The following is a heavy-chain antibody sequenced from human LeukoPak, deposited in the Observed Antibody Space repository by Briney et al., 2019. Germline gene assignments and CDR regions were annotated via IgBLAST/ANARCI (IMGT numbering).Heavy chain of an antibody. Sequence: ASVKVSCKASGYTFTSYGISWVRQAPGQGLEWMGWISAYNGDTNYAQKLQGRVTMTTDTSTSTAYMELRSLRSDDTAVYYCARDPPRIVVVVAATNYYGMDVWGQGTTVTVSS. CDR2: ISAYNGDT. V-gene: IGHV1-18*01. J-gene: IGHJ6*02. CDR3: ARDPPRIVVVVAATNYYGMDV. D-gene: IGHD2-15*01. CDR1: GYTFTSYG.